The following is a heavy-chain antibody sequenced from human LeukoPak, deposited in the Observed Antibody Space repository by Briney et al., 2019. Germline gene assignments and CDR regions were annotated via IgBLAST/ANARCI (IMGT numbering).Heavy chain of an antibody. CDR3: TTDPVYTAMVLVKKLKGFDY. Sequence: GGSLRLSCAASEFTLSSYNMKWVRQAPGKGLEWVSSISYRSSDIEYADSVKGRFTISRDNSKNTLYLQMNSLKTEDTAVYYCTTDPVYTAMVLVKKLKGFDYWGQGTLVTVSS. J-gene: IGHJ4*02. D-gene: IGHD5-18*01. CDR2: ISYRSSDI. CDR1: EFTLSSYN. V-gene: IGHV3-21*03.